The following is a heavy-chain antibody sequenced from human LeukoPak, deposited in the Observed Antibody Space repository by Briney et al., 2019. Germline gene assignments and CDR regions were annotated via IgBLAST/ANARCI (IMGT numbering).Heavy chain of an antibody. CDR3: YTYYYGSGSYYDY. J-gene: IGHJ4*02. CDR2: IRYDGSNK. CDR1: GFAFSSYG. Sequence: GGSLRLSCAASGFAFSSYGMHWVRQAPGKGLEWVAFIRYDGSNKYYADSVKGRFTISRDNSKNTLYLQMNSLRAEDTAVYYCYTYYYGSGSYYDYWGQGTLVTVSS. V-gene: IGHV3-30*02. D-gene: IGHD3-10*01.